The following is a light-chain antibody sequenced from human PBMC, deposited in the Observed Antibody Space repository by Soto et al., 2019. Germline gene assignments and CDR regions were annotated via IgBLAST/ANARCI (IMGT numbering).Light chain of an antibody. J-gene: IGLJ3*02. V-gene: IGLV2-18*02. CDR1: SSDVGNYNR. Sequence: QSALTQPPSVSGSPGQSVTIYCTGTSSDVGNYNRVSWYQQPPGTAPKLMIYEVTNRPSGVPDRFSGSKSGNTASLTISGLQAEDEADYYCSSYASSNTLVFGGGTKLTVL. CDR3: SSYASSNTLV. CDR2: EVT.